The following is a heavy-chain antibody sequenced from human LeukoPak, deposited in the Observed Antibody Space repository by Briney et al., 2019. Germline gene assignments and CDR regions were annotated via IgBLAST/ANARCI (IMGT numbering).Heavy chain of an antibody. CDR1: GFTFSSYS. CDR2: ISSSSSYI. CDR3: AREGLQWLYAFDI. D-gene: IGHD6-19*01. Sequence: GGSLRLSCAAPGFTFSSYSMNWVRQAPGKGLEWVSSISSSSSYIYYADSVKGRFTISRDNAKNSLYLQMNSLRAEDTAVYYCAREGLQWLYAFDIWGQGTMVTVSS. J-gene: IGHJ3*02. V-gene: IGHV3-21*01.